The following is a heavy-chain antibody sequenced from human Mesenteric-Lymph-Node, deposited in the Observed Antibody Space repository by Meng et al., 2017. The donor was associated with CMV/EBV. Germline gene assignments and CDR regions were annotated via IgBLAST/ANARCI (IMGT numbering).Heavy chain of an antibody. J-gene: IGHJ5*02. V-gene: IGHV1-2*02. CDR3: ARTGGLFYKVAYDWFDP. Sequence: ASVKVSCKASGYTFTGYYMHWVRQAPGQGLEWMGWINPNSGGTNYAQKFQGRVTMTTDTSTSTAYMELNSLGSDDTAVYYCARTGGLFYKVAYDWFDPWGQGTLVTVSS. CDR1: GYTFTGYY. CDR2: INPNSGGT. D-gene: IGHD3-10*01.